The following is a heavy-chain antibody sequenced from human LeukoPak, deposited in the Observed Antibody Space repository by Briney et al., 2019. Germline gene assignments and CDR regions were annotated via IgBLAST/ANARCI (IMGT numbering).Heavy chain of an antibody. J-gene: IGHJ4*02. Sequence: GGSLRRSCAASGFIFEDYTRHWVRQVPGKTLEWVSLVNWHGTTYYADSLKGRFTISRDNSKNSLYLQMDSLRTEDTAFYYCAKDLTYESSGSVIDNWGLGTLVTVSS. CDR1: GFIFEDYT. CDR2: VNWHGTT. D-gene: IGHD3-22*01. CDR3: AKDLTYESSGSVIDN. V-gene: IGHV3-43*01.